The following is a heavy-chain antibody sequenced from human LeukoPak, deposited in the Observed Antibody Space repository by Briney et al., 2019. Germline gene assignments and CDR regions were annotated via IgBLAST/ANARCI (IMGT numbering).Heavy chain of an antibody. V-gene: IGHV1-69*13. CDR1: GGTFSSYA. CDR2: IIPIFGTA. D-gene: IGHD3-22*01. CDR3: ARVDYYDSSGYYPPLTTGYYMDV. Sequence: GASVKVSCKASGGTFSSYAISWVRQAPGQGLEWMGWIIPIFGTANYAQKFQGRVTITADESTSTAYMELSSLRSEDTAVYYCARVDYYDSSGYYPPLTTGYYMDVWGKGTTVTVSS. J-gene: IGHJ6*03.